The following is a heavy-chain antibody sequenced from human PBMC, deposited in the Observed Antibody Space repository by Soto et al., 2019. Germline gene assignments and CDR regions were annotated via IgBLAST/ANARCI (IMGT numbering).Heavy chain of an antibody. J-gene: IGHJ4*02. CDR1: DDSISNSCYY. D-gene: IGHD5-12*01. CDR2: IYYSGNT. Sequence: LETLSLTCTVSDDSISNSCYYWGWIRQPPGKGLEWIGNIYYSGNTYYNPSLKSRVTISVDTSKSQFSLKLSSVTAADTAVYYCARFAGKAIGSYYFDSWGQGTLVTVSS. V-gene: IGHV4-39*01. CDR3: ARFAGKAIGSYYFDS.